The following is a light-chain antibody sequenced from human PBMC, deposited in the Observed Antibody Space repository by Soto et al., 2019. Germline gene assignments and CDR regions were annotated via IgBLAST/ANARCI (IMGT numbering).Light chain of an antibody. CDR3: SSYAGSNNYV. J-gene: IGLJ1*01. CDR2: EVS. Sequence: QSVLTNPLSAPASPWPSAALSCTGNRTDVGGYNYVSWYQQHPGKAPKLMIYEVSKRPSGVPDRFSGSKSGNTASLTVSGLQAEDEADYYCSSYAGSNNYVFGTGTKVTVL. CDR1: RTDVGGYNY. V-gene: IGLV2-8*01.